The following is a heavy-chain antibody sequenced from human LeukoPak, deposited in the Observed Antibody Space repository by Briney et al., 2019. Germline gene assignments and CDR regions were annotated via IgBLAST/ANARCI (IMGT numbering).Heavy chain of an antibody. CDR2: ISYDGSNQ. CDR3: ARENSDSVSGCAFDI. CDR1: GFTFSSYA. V-gene: IGHV3-30-3*01. Sequence: GGSLRLSCAASGFTFSSYAMHWVRQAPGKGLEWVAVISYDGSNQYYADSVKGRFTISRDNSKNTLYLQMNSLRAEDTAVYYCARENSDSVSGCAFDIWGQGTMVTVSS. J-gene: IGHJ3*02. D-gene: IGHD3-16*01.